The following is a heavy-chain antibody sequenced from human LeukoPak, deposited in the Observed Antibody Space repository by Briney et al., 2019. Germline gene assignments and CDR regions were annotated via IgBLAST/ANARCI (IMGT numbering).Heavy chain of an antibody. Sequence: QPGGSLRLSCAASGFTFSSYGMHWVRQAPGKGLEWVAFIRYDGSNKYYADSVKGRFTTSRDNSKNTLYLQMNSLRAEDTAVYYCAKSPYYYDSSGSTDYWGQGTLVTVSS. CDR2: IRYDGSNK. J-gene: IGHJ4*02. CDR1: GFTFSSYG. V-gene: IGHV3-30*02. CDR3: AKSPYYYDSSGSTDY. D-gene: IGHD3-22*01.